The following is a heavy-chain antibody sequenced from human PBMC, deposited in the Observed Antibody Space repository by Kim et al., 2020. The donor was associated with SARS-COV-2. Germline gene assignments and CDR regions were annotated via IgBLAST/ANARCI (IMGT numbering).Heavy chain of an antibody. Sequence: GGSLRLSCAASGFTFSSYAMHWVRQAPGKGLEWVAFIANDGSYEFYADSVKGRFTISRDNSKNTLFLQMNSLRAEETAVYYCGREGGAAAGTALDYWGQGTLVTVSS. J-gene: IGHJ4*02. CDR3: GREGGAAAGTALDY. V-gene: IGHV3-30*04. CDR1: GFTFSSYA. CDR2: IANDGSYE. D-gene: IGHD6-13*01.